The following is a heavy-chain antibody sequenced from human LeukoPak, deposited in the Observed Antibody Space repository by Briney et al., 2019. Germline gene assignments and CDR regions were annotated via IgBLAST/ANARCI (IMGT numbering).Heavy chain of an antibody. V-gene: IGHV3-53*01. CDR1: GFTVSINY. CDR3: ARVAFRSSSYISGIDY. CDR2: TDSGGNT. Sequence: PGGSLRLSCAASGFTVSINYMSWVRQAPGKGLEWVSLTDSGGNTYYADSVKGRFTISRDNSKNTLYLQMNSLRAEDTAVYYCARVAFRSSSYISGIDYWGQGTLVTVSS. J-gene: IGHJ4*02. D-gene: IGHD1-14*01.